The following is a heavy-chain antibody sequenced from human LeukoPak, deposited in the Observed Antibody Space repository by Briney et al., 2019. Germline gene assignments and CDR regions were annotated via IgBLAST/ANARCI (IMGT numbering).Heavy chain of an antibody. Sequence: ASVKVSCKASGFTFTGYYMHWVRQAPGQGLEWMGWINPNSGGTNYAQKFQGRVTMTRDTSISTAYMDLSRLRSDDTAVYYCARDLAAAASVDYWGQGTLVTVSS. CDR1: GFTFTGYY. D-gene: IGHD6-13*01. V-gene: IGHV1-2*02. J-gene: IGHJ4*02. CDR2: INPNSGGT. CDR3: ARDLAAAASVDY.